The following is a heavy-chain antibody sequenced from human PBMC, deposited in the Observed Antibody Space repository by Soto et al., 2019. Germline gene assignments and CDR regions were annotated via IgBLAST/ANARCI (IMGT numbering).Heavy chain of an antibody. CDR3: APLSDSSGSTSNWFDP. J-gene: IGHJ5*02. CDR1: GGTFSRYA. CDR2: IFPIFGTA. Sequence: QVQLVQSGAEVKKPGSSVKVSCKASGGTFSRYAISWVRQAPGQGLECMGGIFPIFGTANYAQKFQGRVTLTEDESTSPAYMELSSLRSEETAVYDCAPLSDSSGSTSNWFDPWGQGTLVTVSS. V-gene: IGHV1-69*12. D-gene: IGHD3-22*01.